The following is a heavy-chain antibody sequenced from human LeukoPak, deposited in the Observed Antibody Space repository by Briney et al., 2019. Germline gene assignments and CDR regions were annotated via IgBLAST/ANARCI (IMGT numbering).Heavy chain of an antibody. D-gene: IGHD3-22*01. V-gene: IGHV4-39*01. J-gene: IGHJ5*02. CDR2: LSYSGSN. CDR1: GDSIRGSSFY. CDR3: ARHGHDTSGNYYVGWFDP. Sequence: ETLSLTCTVSGDSIRGSSFYWGWIRPPPGKGLEWIGSLSYSGSNYYNPSLSSRVSISVDTSNNQFYLNLISVTAADTAVYYCARHGHDTSGNYYVGWFDPWGQGTLVTVSS.